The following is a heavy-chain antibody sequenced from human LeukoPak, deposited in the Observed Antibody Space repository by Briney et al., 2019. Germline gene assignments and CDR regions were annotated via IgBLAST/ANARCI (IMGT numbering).Heavy chain of an antibody. CDR1: GFTFSDYY. CDR2: IYSGGST. CDR3: ARDRYQLLLNRLNRAFDI. D-gene: IGHD2-2*01. V-gene: IGHV3-53*01. J-gene: IGHJ3*02. Sequence: GGSLRLSCAASGFTFSDYYMSWIRQAPGKGLEWVSVIYSGGSTYYADSVKGRFTISRDNSKNTLYLQMNSLRAEDTAVYYCARDRYQLLLNRLNRAFDIWGQGTMVTVSS.